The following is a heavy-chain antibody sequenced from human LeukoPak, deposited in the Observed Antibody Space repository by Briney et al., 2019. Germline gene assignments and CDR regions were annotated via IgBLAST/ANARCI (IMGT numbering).Heavy chain of an antibody. CDR2: INPYNGNT. CDR3: ARDGLSIVRFDY. CDR1: GYTFSDYG. Sequence: ASVKVSCKASGYTFSDYGLSWVRQAPGQGLQWMGWINPYNGNTIYAQKFQGRVTMTTDTSTTTAYTELRSLRSDDTAVYYCARDGLSIVRFDYWGQGTLVTVSS. V-gene: IGHV1-18*01. J-gene: IGHJ4*02. D-gene: IGHD6-6*01.